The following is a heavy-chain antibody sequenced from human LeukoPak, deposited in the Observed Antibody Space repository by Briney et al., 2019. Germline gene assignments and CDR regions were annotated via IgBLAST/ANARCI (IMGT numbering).Heavy chain of an antibody. Sequence: SETLSLTCTVSGGSISSYYWSWIRQPPGKGLEWIGYIYYSGSTNYNPSLKSRVTISVDTSKNQFSLKLSSVTAADTAVYYCALGRDILTGYYPFDYWGQGTLVTVSS. CDR3: ALGRDILTGYYPFDY. J-gene: IGHJ4*02. D-gene: IGHD3-9*01. CDR1: GGSISSYY. CDR2: IYYSGST. V-gene: IGHV4-59*08.